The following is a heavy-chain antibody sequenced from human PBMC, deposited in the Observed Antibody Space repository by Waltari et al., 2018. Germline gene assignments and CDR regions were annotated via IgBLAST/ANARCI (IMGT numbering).Heavy chain of an antibody. Sequence: QVQLVESGGGVVQPGRSLSLSCAASGFSFSSDPMHWVRQAPGKGLECVAVISYTGSDKYYADSVKGRFTISRDNSKKTLYLQINSLRAEDTAVYYCATGDCGNCPFDYWGQGTLVTVSS. CDR2: ISYTGSDK. V-gene: IGHV3-30*01. CDR1: GFSFSSDP. D-gene: IGHD2-21*01. CDR3: ATGDCGNCPFDY. J-gene: IGHJ4*02.